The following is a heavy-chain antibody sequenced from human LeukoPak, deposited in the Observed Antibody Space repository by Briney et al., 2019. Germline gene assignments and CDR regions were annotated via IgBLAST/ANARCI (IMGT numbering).Heavy chain of an antibody. V-gene: IGHV3-30-3*01. Sequence: GGSLRLSCAASGFTFSSYAMHWVRQAPGKGLEWVAVISYDGSNKYYADSVKGRFTISRDNSKNTLYLQMNSLRAEDTAVYYCARDKGDCSGGSCYFEGFDYWGRGTLVTVSS. CDR3: ARDKGDCSGGSCYFEGFDY. J-gene: IGHJ4*02. CDR2: ISYDGSNK. CDR1: GFTFSSYA. D-gene: IGHD2-15*01.